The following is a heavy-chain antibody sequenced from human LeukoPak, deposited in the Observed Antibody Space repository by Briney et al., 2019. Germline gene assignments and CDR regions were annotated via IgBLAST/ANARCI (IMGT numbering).Heavy chain of an antibody. D-gene: IGHD3-22*01. J-gene: IGHJ4*02. V-gene: IGHV1-18*01. CDR1: GYTFTSYG. CDR3: AREWGRDSSGYYFFDY. Sequence: ASVKVSCKASGYTFTSYGISWVRQAPGQGLEWMGWISAYNGNTNYAQKLQGRVTMTTDTSTSTAYMELRSLRSDDTAVYYCAREWGRDSSGYYFFDYWGQGTLVTVSS. CDR2: ISAYNGNT.